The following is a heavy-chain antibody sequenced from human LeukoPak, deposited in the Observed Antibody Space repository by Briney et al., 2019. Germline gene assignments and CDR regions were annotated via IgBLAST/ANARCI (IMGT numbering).Heavy chain of an antibody. CDR3: AKPTEGS. CDR1: GFTFSNAW. J-gene: IGHJ5*02. D-gene: IGHD4-17*01. Sequence: GGSLRLSCAASGFTFSNAWMNWVRQAPGKGLEWVSAISGSGGSTYYADSVKGRFTISRDNSKNTLFLQMNSLRAEDTAVYYCAKPTEGSWGQGTLVTVSS. CDR2: ISGSGGST. V-gene: IGHV3-23*01.